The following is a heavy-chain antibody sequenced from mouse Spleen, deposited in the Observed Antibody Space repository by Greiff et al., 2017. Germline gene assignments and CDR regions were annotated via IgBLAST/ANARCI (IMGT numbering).Heavy chain of an antibody. D-gene: IGHD1-1*01. J-gene: IGHJ4*01. CDR3: ARIGSSYVSYYAMDY. Sequence: EVKLVESGGGLVQPGESLKLSCESNEYEFPSHDMSWVRKTPEKRLELVAAINSDGGSTYYPDTMERRFIISRDNTKKTLYLQMSSLRSEDTALYYCARIGSSYVSYYAMDYWGQGTSVTVSS. CDR1: EYEFPSHD. V-gene: IGHV5-2*01. CDR2: INSDGGST.